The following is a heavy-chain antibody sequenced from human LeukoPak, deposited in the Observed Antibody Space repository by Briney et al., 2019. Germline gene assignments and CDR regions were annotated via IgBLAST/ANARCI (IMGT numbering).Heavy chain of an antibody. D-gene: IGHD3-16*01. J-gene: IGHJ3*02. CDR2: INHSGST. CDR3: ARGRIYSPRRYVWWSYRGYAFDI. Sequence: PSETLSLTCAVYGGSFSGYYWSWIRQPPGKGLEWIGEINHSGSTNYNPSLKSRVTISVDTSKNQFSLKLSSVTAADTAVYYCARGRIYSPRRYVWWSYRGYAFDIWGQGTMVTVSS. CDR1: GGSFSGYY. V-gene: IGHV4-34*01.